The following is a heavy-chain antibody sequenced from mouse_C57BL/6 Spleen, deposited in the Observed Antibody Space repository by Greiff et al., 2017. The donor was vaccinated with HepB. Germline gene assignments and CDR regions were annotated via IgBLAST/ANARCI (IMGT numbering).Heavy chain of an antibody. D-gene: IGHD2-4*01. V-gene: IGHV1-19*01. Sequence: EVQLQQSGPVLVKPGASVKMSCKASGYTFTDYYMNWVKQSHGKSLEWIGVINPYNGGTSYNQKFKGKATLTVDKSSSTAYMELNSLTSEDSAVYYCAREEGLRRLFDYWGQGTTLTVSS. CDR3: AREEGLRRLFDY. J-gene: IGHJ2*01. CDR1: GYTFTDYY. CDR2: INPYNGGT.